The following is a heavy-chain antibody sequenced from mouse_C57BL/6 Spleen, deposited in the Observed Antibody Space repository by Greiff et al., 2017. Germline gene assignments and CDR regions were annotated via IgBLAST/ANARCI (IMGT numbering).Heavy chain of an antibody. CDR2: ISSGGDYI. Sequence: DVKLVESGEGLVKPGGSLKLSCAASGFTFSSYAMSWVRQTPEKRLEWVAYISSGGDYIYYADTVKGRFTISRDNARNTLYLQMSSLTSEDTAMYYCIRLIYDYDRYCYAMDYWGQGTSVTVSS. V-gene: IGHV5-9-1*02. CDR3: IRLIYDYDRYCYAMDY. D-gene: IGHD2-4*01. J-gene: IGHJ4*01. CDR1: GFTFSSYA.